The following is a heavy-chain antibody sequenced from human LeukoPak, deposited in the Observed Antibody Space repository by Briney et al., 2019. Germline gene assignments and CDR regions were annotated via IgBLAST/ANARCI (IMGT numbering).Heavy chain of an antibody. D-gene: IGHD3-3*01. CDR3: ARRAPLTIFGVVKGFDP. J-gene: IGHJ5*02. CDR2: INHSGST. CDR1: GGSFSGYY. Sequence: SETLSLTCAVYGGSFSGYYWSWIRQPPGKGLEWIGEINHSGSTNYNPSLKSRVTISVDTSKNQFSLKLSSVTAADTAVYYCARRAPLTIFGVVKGFDPWGQGTLVTVSS. V-gene: IGHV4-34*01.